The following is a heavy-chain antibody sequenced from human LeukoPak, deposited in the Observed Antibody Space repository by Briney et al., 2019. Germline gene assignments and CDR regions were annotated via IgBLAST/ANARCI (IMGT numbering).Heavy chain of an antibody. CDR3: ARQGYNTYRFAP. J-gene: IGHJ5*02. CDR2: LSYSGST. V-gene: IGHV4-39*01. Sequence: SETLSLTCTVSGGSISSSYYWGWIRQPPGKGLEWIGSLSYSGSTYYNPSLKSRVTISVDTSKDQFSLKLSSVTAADTAVYYCARQGYNTYRFAPWGQGTLVTVSS. CDR1: GGSISSSYY. D-gene: IGHD1-14*01.